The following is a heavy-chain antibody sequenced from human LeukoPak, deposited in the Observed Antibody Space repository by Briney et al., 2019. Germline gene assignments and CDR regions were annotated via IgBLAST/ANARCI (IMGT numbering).Heavy chain of an antibody. CDR1: GYSISSGYY. CDR3: AREWSRDGYNC. CDR2: IYHSGST. D-gene: IGHD5-24*01. V-gene: IGHV4-38-2*02. Sequence: SETLSLTCTVSGYSISSGYYWGWIRQPPGKGLEWIGSIYHSGSTYYNPSLKSRVTISVDTSKNQFSLKLSSVTAADTAVYYCAREWSRDGYNCWGQGTLVTVSS. J-gene: IGHJ4*02.